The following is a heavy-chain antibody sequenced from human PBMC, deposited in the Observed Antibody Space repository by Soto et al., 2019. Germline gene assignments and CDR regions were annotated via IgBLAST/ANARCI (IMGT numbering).Heavy chain of an antibody. CDR2: ISLYSDGT. J-gene: IGHJ5*02. D-gene: IGHD2-2*01. Sequence: QVQLVQSGGEVKRPGASVKVSCKTSGYTFSNYGITWVRQAPGQPLEWLGWISLYSDGTNYAQKFQGRVSMTIDTSTTTAYMELRSLGSDDTAVYYCARVVPGAEAWFGPWGQGTLVTVSS. V-gene: IGHV1-18*01. CDR1: GYTFSNYG. CDR3: ARVVPGAEAWFGP.